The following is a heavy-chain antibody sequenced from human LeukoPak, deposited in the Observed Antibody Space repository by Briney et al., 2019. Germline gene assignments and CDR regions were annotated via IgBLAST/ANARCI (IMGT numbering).Heavy chain of an antibody. CDR1: GGSISSTNFY. J-gene: IGHJ6*03. Sequence: TSETLSLTCTVSGGSISSTNFYWGWIRQPPGKGLEGIGIIYYSGGTYNNPSLKSRVTISVDTSKNQFSLKLSSVTAADTAVYYCARQAYYDSTGYPYYYYYMDVWGKGTTVTVSS. CDR2: IYYSGGT. V-gene: IGHV4-39*01. CDR3: ARQAYYDSTGYPYYYYYMDV. D-gene: IGHD3-22*01.